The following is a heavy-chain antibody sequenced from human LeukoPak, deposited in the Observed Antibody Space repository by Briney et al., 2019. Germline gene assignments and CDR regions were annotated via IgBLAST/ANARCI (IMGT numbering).Heavy chain of an antibody. D-gene: IGHD3-10*01. CDR3: ARMVRMVRGVIIPFDY. J-gene: IGHJ4*02. Sequence: SETLSLTCAVYGGSFSGYYWSWIRQPPGKGLEWIGEINHSGSTNYNPSLKSRVTISVDTSKNQFSLKLSSVTAADTAVYYCARMVRMVRGVIIPFDYWGQGTLVTVSS. CDR1: GGSFSGYY. CDR2: INHSGST. V-gene: IGHV4-34*01.